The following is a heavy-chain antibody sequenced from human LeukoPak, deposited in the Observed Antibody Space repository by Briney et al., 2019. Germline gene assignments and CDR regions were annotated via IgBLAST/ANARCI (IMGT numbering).Heavy chain of an antibody. CDR1: GFTFDDYG. V-gene: IGHV3-20*04. Sequence: GGSLRLSCAASGFTFDDYGMTWVRQVPGKGLEWIAEINWIGDTTRYGDSVKGRFAISRDNAKNSLDLQINSLRVEDTAFYYCATNPPGRTYLQDWGQGTLVTVSS. CDR3: ATNPPGRTYLQD. D-gene: IGHD1-1*01. CDR2: INWIGDTT. J-gene: IGHJ1*01.